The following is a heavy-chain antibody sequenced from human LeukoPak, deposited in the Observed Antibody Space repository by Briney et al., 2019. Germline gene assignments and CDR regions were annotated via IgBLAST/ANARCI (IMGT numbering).Heavy chain of an antibody. CDR1: GYTFTSYY. CDR3: ARSSKGFGELADY. Sequence: GASVKVSCKASGYTFTSYYMHWVRQAPGQGLEWMGIINPSGGSTTYAQKFQGRVTITADKSTSTAYMELSSLRSEDTAVYYCARSSKGFGELADYWGQGTLVTVSS. V-gene: IGHV1-46*01. D-gene: IGHD3-10*01. J-gene: IGHJ4*02. CDR2: INPSGGST.